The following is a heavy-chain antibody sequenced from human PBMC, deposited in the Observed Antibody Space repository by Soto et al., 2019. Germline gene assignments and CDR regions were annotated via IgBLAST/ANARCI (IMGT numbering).Heavy chain of an antibody. Sequence: QVQLVESGGGVVQPGRSLRLSCAASGFTFSSYGMHWVRQAPGKGLEWVAVIWYDGSNKYYADSVKGRFTISRDNSKNTLYLQMNSLGAEDTAVYYCAKDRMNHNSVWDPFDIWGQGTMVTVSS. CDR2: IWYDGSNK. CDR1: GFTFSSYG. CDR3: AKDRMNHNSVWDPFDI. J-gene: IGHJ3*02. D-gene: IGHD2-15*01. V-gene: IGHV3-33*06.